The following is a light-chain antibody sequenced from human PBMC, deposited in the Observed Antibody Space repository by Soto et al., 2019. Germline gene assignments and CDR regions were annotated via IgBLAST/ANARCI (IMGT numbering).Light chain of an antibody. V-gene: IGLV1-40*01. J-gene: IGLJ1*01. CDR1: SSNIGAGYD. Sequence: QSVLTQPPSVSGAPGQRVTISCTGSSSNIGAGYDVHWYQQLPGTAPKLLIYGNSVRPSGVPDRFSGSQSGTPASLAITGLQAEDEADYYCQSYDSSLSGFYVFGTGTKVTLL. CDR2: GNS. CDR3: QSYDSSLSGFYV.